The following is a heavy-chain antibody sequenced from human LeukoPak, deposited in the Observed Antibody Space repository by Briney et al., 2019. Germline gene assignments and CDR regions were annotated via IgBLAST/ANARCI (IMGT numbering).Heavy chain of an antibody. V-gene: IGHV1-18*01. CDR1: GYTCTSYG. Sequence: SSVKVSCKASGYTCTSYGISWVRQAPGQGLERMGWISAYNGKRNYAQKLQGRATMTTDTSTSTAYMELRSLRSDDTAVYYCARDGLRLPKRVTVVTPGWFDPWGQGTLVTVSS. J-gene: IGHJ5*02. D-gene: IGHD4-23*01. CDR3: ARDGLRLPKRVTVVTPGWFDP. CDR2: ISAYNGKR.